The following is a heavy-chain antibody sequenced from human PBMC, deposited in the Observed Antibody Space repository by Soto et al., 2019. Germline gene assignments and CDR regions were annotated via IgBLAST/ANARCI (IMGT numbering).Heavy chain of an antibody. V-gene: IGHV1-18*04. CDR3: ARDHLHALVIAPPGTVDY. CDR2: ISAYNGNT. Sequence: ASVKVSCKASGYTFTSCGISWVRQAPGQGLEWMGWISAYNGNTNYAQKLQGRVTMTTDTSTSTAYMELRSLRSDDTAVYYCARDHLHALVIAPPGTVDYWGQGTLVTVSS. D-gene: IGHD6-13*01. CDR1: GYTFTSCG. J-gene: IGHJ4*02.